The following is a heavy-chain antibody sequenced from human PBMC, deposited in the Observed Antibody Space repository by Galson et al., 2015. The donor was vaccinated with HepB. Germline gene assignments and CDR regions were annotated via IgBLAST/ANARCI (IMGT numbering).Heavy chain of an antibody. J-gene: IGHJ4*02. Sequence: SLRLSCAASGFTFSSYAMHWVRQAPGKGLERVAVISYDGSNKYYADSVKGRFTISRDNSKNTLYLQMNSLRAEDTAVYYCAREGSSYYDFWSGPMLIGYWGQGTLVTVSS. V-gene: IGHV3-30*04. CDR2: ISYDGSNK. D-gene: IGHD3-3*01. CDR1: GFTFSSYA. CDR3: AREGSSYYDFWSGPMLIGY.